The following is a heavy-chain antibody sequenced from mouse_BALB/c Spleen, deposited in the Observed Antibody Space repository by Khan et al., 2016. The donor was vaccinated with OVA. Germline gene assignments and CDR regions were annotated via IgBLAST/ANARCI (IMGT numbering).Heavy chain of an antibody. D-gene: IGHD2-3*01. CDR1: GYSITSDYA. CDR3: ARDGSRYNYAMDY. CDR2: INYSGST. V-gene: IGHV3-2*02. Sequence: EVQLQESGPGLVNPSQSQSLTCTVTGYSITSDYAWNWIRQFPGNKLEWMGYINYSGSTNYNPALKSRISITRDTSKNQFFLQLNSVTTEDTATYYCARDGSRYNYAMDYWGQGTSVTVSS. J-gene: IGHJ4*01.